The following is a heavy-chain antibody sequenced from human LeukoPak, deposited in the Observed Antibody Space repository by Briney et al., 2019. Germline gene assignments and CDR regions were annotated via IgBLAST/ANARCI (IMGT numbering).Heavy chain of an antibody. D-gene: IGHD6-19*01. V-gene: IGHV4-34*01. CDR3: ARTSGYSSGWYLYYYMDV. Sequence: PSETPSLTCAVYGGSFSGYYWSWIRQPPGKRPEWIGEINHSGSTNYNPSLKSRVTISVDTSKNQFSLKLSSVTAADTAGYYCARTSGYSSGWYLYYYMDVWGKGTTVTVSS. CDR1: GGSFSGYY. CDR2: INHSGST. J-gene: IGHJ6*03.